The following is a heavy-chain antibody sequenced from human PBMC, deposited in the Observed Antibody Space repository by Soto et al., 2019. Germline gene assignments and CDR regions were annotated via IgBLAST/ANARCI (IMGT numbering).Heavy chain of an antibody. Sequence: GGSLRLSCAASGFTFSSYGMHWVRQAPGKGLEWVAVTWYDGSNKNYADSVKGRFTISRDISKNTLYLEMNSLRAEDTAVFYCVKEVHPYYSFYIYGHGWGKG. D-gene: IGHD3-22*01. V-gene: IGHV3-33*06. J-gene: IGHJ6*03. CDR1: GFTFSSYG. CDR2: TWYDGSNK. CDR3: VKEVHPYYSFYIYGHG.